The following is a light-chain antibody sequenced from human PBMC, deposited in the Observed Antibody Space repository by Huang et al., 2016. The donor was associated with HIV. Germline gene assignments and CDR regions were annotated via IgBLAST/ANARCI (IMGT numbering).Light chain of an antibody. J-gene: IGKJ5*01. V-gene: IGKV3-20*01. CDR1: QSISSSY. CDR2: GAS. Sequence: EIVLTQSPGTLSLSPGERATLSGRASQSISSSYLAWYQQKLGQAPRLLIYGASSRGLGVPDRFSGSGSGTDFILTISRLEPEDFAMYYCQQYGSTITFGQGTRLEIK. CDR3: QQYGSTIT.